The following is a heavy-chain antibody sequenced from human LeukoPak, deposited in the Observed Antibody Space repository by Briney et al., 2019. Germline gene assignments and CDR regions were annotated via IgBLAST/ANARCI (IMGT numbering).Heavy chain of an antibody. CDR3: VRPGSSGWAFFDC. D-gene: IGHD6-19*01. CDR2: IYPGDSDT. CDR1: GYSFTTYW. Sequence: GESLKISCKGSGYSFTTYWIGWVRQMPGKGLEWMGIIYPGDSDTRYSPSFQGQVTISADKSISTAYLQWSSLKASDTAMYYCVRPGSSGWAFFDCWGQGTLVTVSS. J-gene: IGHJ4*02. V-gene: IGHV5-51*01.